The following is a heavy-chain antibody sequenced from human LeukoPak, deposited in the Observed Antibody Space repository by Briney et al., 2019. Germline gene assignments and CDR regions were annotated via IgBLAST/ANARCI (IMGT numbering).Heavy chain of an antibody. CDR2: IYTSGST. Sequence: SETLSLTCTVSGGPISSYYWSWIRQPAGKGLEWIGRIYTSGSTNYNPSLKSRVTMSVDTSKNQFSLKLSSVTAADTAVYYCARARQYYYDSSGYSYFDYWGQGTLVTVSS. CDR3: ARARQYYYDSSGYSYFDY. V-gene: IGHV4-4*07. J-gene: IGHJ4*02. CDR1: GGPISSYY. D-gene: IGHD3-22*01.